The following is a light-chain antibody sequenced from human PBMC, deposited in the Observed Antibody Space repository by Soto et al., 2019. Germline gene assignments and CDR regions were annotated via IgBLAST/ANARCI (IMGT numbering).Light chain of an antibody. J-gene: IGLJ1*01. Sequence: QSVLTQPPSASGSPGRSVTISCTGTSSDIGGSNHVSWYQQHPGKAPKLIIYDISERPSGVPYRFSGSKSGNTASLTVSGLQAEDEADYYCSSYAGNDNCVFGTGTKVTAL. CDR2: DIS. V-gene: IGLV2-8*01. CDR1: SSDIGGSNH. CDR3: SSYAGNDNCV.